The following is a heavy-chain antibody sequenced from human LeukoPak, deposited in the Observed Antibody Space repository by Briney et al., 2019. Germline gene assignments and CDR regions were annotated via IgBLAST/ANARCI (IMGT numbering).Heavy chain of an antibody. J-gene: IGHJ4*02. D-gene: IGHD1-26*01. V-gene: IGHV1-8*03. CDR2: MNPNSGNT. Sequence: GASVKVSCKASGYTFTSYDINWVRQATGQGLEWVGWMNPNSGNTGYAQKFQGRVTITRNTSISTAYMELSSLRSEDTAVYYCARGSGSYYDFDYWGQGTLVTVSS. CDR3: ARGSGSYYDFDY. CDR1: GYTFTSYD.